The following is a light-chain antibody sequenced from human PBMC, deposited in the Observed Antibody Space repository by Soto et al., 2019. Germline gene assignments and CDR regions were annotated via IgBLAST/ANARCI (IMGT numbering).Light chain of an antibody. CDR2: EVS. CDR1: SSDVGGYNY. Sequence: QSALTQPASVSGSPGQSITISCTGTSSDVGGYNYVSWYQHHPGKAPKLMIYEVSNRPSGISSRFSGSKSGNTASLTISGLQAEDEADYYCSSYTTSNTLVFRTGTKVTVL. CDR3: SSYTTSNTLV. V-gene: IGLV2-14*01. J-gene: IGLJ1*01.